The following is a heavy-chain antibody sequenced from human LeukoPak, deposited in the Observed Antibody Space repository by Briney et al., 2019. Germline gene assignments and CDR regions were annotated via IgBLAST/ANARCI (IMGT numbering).Heavy chain of an antibody. Sequence: GGSLRLSCAASGFTFDDYAMHWVRQAPGKGLEWVSGISWNSGSIGYADSVKGRFTISRDNAKNSLYLQMNSLRAEDTAVYYCAKAGKKNYYDSSGYYDYWGQGTLVTVSS. J-gene: IGHJ4*02. V-gene: IGHV3-9*01. CDR1: GFTFDDYA. CDR2: ISWNSGSI. CDR3: AKAGKKNYYDSSGYYDY. D-gene: IGHD3-22*01.